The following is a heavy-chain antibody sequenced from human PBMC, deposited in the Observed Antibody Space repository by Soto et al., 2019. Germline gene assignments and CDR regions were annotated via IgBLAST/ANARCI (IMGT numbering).Heavy chain of an antibody. CDR2: IFFSGKT. V-gene: IGHV4-31*03. Sequence: QVHLQESGPGLVKPSQTLSLTCTVSGGSMISGGSYWTWIRQHPGKGLEWIGNIFFSGKTDYNTSINSRLVIAIDTSKSQSTSKVSAETAADTEVYYCAGAEAYIVEDSTEPTALDVWGQGAPVTVSS. D-gene: IGHD2-15*01. CDR3: AGAEAYIVEDSTEPTALDV. CDR1: GGSMISGGSY. J-gene: IGHJ6*02.